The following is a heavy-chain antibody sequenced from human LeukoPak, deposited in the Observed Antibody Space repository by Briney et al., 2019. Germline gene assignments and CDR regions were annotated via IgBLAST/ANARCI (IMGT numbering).Heavy chain of an antibody. CDR1: GGSFSGYY. CDR3: ARSSSWYAPKFDY. D-gene: IGHD6-13*01. J-gene: IGHJ4*02. V-gene: IGHV4-34*01. Sequence: SETLSLTCAVYGGSFSGYYWSWIRQPPGKGLEWIGEINHSGSTNYNPSLKSRVTISVDTSKNQFSLKLSSVTAADTAVYYCARSSSWYAPKFDYWGQGTLVTVSS. CDR2: INHSGST.